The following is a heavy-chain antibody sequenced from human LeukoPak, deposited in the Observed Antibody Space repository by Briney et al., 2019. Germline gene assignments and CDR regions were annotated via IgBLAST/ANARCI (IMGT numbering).Heavy chain of an antibody. CDR3: ARDPGRDILTGYKNWFDP. Sequence: SVKVPCKASGGTFSSYAISWVRQAPGQGLEWMGRIIPILGIANYAQKFQGRVTITADKSTSTAYMELSSLRSEDTAVYYCARDPGRDILTGYKNWFDPWGQGTLVTVSS. D-gene: IGHD3-9*01. CDR2: IIPILGIA. J-gene: IGHJ5*02. CDR1: GGTFSSYA. V-gene: IGHV1-69*04.